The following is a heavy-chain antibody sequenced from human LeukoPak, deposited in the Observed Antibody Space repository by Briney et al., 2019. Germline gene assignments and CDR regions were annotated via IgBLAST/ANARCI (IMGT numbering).Heavy chain of an antibody. D-gene: IGHD2-15*01. CDR3: ARNSCPSGSCYDNRGYFDY. Sequence: SETLSLTCAVYGGSFSGYYWSWIRQPPGKGLEWIGEINHSGSTNYNPSLKGRVTISVDTSKNQFSLKLSSVTAADTAVYYCARNSCPSGSCYDNRGYFDYWGQGTLVTVSS. CDR2: INHSGST. CDR1: GGSFSGYY. V-gene: IGHV4-34*01. J-gene: IGHJ4*02.